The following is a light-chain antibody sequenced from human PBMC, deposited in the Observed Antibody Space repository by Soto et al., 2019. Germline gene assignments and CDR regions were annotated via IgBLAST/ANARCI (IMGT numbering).Light chain of an antibody. CDR2: GAS. Sequence: EIVLTQSPGTLSLSPGERATLSCRASQSVSSSFLAWYQQKPGQAPRILIYGASSRATGFPDRFSGSGSGTDFTLTISRLEPEDFAVYYCHQYGSSPRTFGQGTKVEIK. J-gene: IGKJ1*01. CDR1: QSVSSSF. V-gene: IGKV3-20*01. CDR3: HQYGSSPRT.